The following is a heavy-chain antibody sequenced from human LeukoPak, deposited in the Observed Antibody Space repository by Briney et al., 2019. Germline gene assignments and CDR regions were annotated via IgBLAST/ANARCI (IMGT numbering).Heavy chain of an antibody. Sequence: TGGSLRLSCAASGFTFNNYAMSWVRQAPGKGLELVSAISASGGTTYYADSVKGRFTISRDNSENTLFLQMNSLRAEDTAVYYCAKEPREYCSSTSCPNWFDSWGQGTLVTVSS. J-gene: IGHJ5*01. CDR1: GFTFNNYA. V-gene: IGHV3-23*01. CDR3: AKEPREYCSSTSCPNWFDS. D-gene: IGHD2-2*01. CDR2: ISASGGTT.